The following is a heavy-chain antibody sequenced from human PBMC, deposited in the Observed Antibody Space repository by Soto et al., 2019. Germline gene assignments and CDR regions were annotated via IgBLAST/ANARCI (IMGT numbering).Heavy chain of an antibody. CDR3: AYRAKTPMLKIDC. CDR2: FDPEDGET. D-gene: IGHD3-16*01. CDR1: AYTLPELS. Sequence: GDSVKVSCPVSAYTLPELSMHWLRQAPGKGLEWMGGFDPEDGETIYAQKFQGRVTTTEDTSTDTAYMELSSLRSEDTAVYYCAYRAKTPMLKIDCWTQGTLV. V-gene: IGHV1-24*01. J-gene: IGHJ4*02.